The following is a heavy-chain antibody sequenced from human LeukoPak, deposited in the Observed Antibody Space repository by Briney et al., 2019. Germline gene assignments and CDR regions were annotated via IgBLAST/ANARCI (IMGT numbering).Heavy chain of an antibody. D-gene: IGHD2-15*01. CDR2: ISYDGSNK. CDR3: ARGAYSPGALVGIEH. CDR1: GFTFSSYA. V-gene: IGHV3-30*04. Sequence: GRSLRLSCAASGFTFSSYAMHWVRQAPGKGLEWVAVISYDGSNKYYADSVKGRFTISRDNSKNTLYLQMNSLRAEDTAVYYCARGAYSPGALVGIEHWGQGTLVTVSS. J-gene: IGHJ1*01.